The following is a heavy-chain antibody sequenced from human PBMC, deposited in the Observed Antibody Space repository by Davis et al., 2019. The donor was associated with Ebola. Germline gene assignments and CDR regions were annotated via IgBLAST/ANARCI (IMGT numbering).Heavy chain of an antibody. CDR1: GYTFTSYG. CDR2: ISAYNGNT. J-gene: IGHJ6*02. Sequence: ASVKVSCKASGYTFTSYGISWVRQAPGQGLEWMGWISAYNGNTNYAQKLQGRVTMTTDTSTSTAYMELRSLRSDDTAVYYCAREGDGWLRRAYGMDVWGQGTTVTVSS. CDR3: AREGDGWLRRAYGMDV. D-gene: IGHD5-12*01. V-gene: IGHV1-18*01.